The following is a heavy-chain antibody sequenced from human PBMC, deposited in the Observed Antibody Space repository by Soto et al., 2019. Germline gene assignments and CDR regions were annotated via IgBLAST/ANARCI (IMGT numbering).Heavy chain of an antibody. V-gene: IGHV3-30-3*01. D-gene: IGHD6-25*01. CDR3: ASASGAMNYYYGMDV. CDR1: GFTFSSYA. J-gene: IGHJ6*02. CDR2: ISYDGSNK. Sequence: QVQLVESGGGVVQPGRSLRLSCAASGFTFSSYAMHWVRQAPGKGLEWVAVISYDGSNKYYADSVKGRFTISRDNSKNTLYLQMNSLRVEDTAVYYCASASGAMNYYYGMDVWGQGTTVTVSS.